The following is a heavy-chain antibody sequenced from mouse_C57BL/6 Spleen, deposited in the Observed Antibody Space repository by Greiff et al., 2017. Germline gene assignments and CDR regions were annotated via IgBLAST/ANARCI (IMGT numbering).Heavy chain of an antibody. Sequence: VQLQQSGAELVRPGASVKLSCTASGFNFKDDYMHWVKQRPEQGLEWIGWIDPENGDTEYASKFQGKATITADTTSNTAYLQLSSLTSEDTAVYYCPAGNYEAMDYWGQGTSVTVSS. D-gene: IGHD2-1*01. V-gene: IGHV14-4*01. CDR3: PAGNYEAMDY. J-gene: IGHJ4*01. CDR1: GFNFKDDY. CDR2: IDPENGDT.